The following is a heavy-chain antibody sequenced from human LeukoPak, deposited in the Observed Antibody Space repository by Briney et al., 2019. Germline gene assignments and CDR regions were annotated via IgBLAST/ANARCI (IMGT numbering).Heavy chain of an antibody. D-gene: IGHD2-15*01. CDR3: ARVLRIGRYFDL. CDR1: GGSFSDYY. J-gene: IGHJ2*01. V-gene: IGHV4-34*01. CDR2: INHSGSA. Sequence: SETLSLTCAVYGGSFSDYYWSWIRQSPEKGLEWIGEINHSGSANYNPSLRSRVTVPIDTSKNQFSLKLRSVTAADTAVYCCARVLRIGRYFDLWGRGTLVTVSS.